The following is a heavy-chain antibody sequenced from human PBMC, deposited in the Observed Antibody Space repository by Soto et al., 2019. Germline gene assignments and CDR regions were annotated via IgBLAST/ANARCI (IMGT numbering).Heavy chain of an antibody. J-gene: IGHJ4*02. CDR1: GFTFSSYA. D-gene: IGHD3-22*01. V-gene: IGHV3-23*01. CDR2: ISGSGGST. CDR3: AKDSGQYYYDSSGYYAPPYYFDY. Sequence: GGSLRLSCAASGFTFSSYAMSWVRQAPGKGLEWVSAISGSGGSTYYADSVKGRFTISRDNSKNTLYLQMNSLRAEDTAVYYCAKDSGQYYYDSSGYYAPPYYFDYWGQGTLVTVSP.